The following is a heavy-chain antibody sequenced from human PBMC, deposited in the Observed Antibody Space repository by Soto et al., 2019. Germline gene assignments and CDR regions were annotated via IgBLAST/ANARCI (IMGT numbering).Heavy chain of an antibody. D-gene: IGHD1-7*01. CDR3: AREAGTTHVNDY. V-gene: IGHV1-69*02. CDR2: IIPILGIA. J-gene: IGHJ4*02. Sequence: SVKVYCKASGGTFSSYTISWVRQAPGQGLEWMGRIIPILGIANYAQKFQGRVTITADKSTSTAYMELSSLRSEDTAVYYCAREAGTTHVNDYWGQGTLVTVSS. CDR1: GGTFSSYT.